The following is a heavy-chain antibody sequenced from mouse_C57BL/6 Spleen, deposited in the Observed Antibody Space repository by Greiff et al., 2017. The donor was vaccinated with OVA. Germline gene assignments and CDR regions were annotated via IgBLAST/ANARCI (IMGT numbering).Heavy chain of an antibody. V-gene: IGHV1-15*01. CDR1: GYTFTDYE. CDR3: TRYYYGSSSAWFAY. J-gene: IGHJ3*01. CDR2: IDPETGGT. D-gene: IGHD1-1*01. Sequence: GQRQQAGAERGRQGAAGTMSCKASGYTFTDYEMHWVKQTPVHGLEWIGAIDPETGGTAYNQKFKGKAILTADKSSSTAYMELRSLTSEDSAVYYCTRYYYGSSSAWFAYWGQGTLVTVSA.